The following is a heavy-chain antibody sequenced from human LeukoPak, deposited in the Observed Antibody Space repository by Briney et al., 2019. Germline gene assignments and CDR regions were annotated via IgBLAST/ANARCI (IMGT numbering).Heavy chain of an antibody. CDR1: GFTFSTYW. D-gene: IGHD7-27*01. V-gene: IGHV3-7*01. CDR3: ARWGRGTGFDY. J-gene: IGHJ4*02. Sequence: PGGSLRLSCAVSGFTFSTYWMSWVRQAPGKGPECVAGIKQDGSEKYYVDSVKGRFTISRDNANNALYLQMNSLRAEDTAIYYCARWGRGTGFDYWGQGTLATVSS. CDR2: IKQDGSEK.